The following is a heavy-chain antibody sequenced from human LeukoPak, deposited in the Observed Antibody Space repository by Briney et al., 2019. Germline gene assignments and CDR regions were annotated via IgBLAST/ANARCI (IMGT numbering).Heavy chain of an antibody. CDR2: IKQDGSEK. CDR1: GFTFRDYT. V-gene: IGHV3-7*03. CDR3: ARALIVGATGEYYLDY. J-gene: IGHJ4*02. Sequence: GGSLRLSCAASGFTFRDYTMNWVRQAPGKGLEWVANIKQDGSEKYYVDSVKGRFTISRDNAKNSLYLQMNSLRAEDTAVYYCARALIVGATGEYYLDYWGQGTLVTVSS. D-gene: IGHD1-26*01.